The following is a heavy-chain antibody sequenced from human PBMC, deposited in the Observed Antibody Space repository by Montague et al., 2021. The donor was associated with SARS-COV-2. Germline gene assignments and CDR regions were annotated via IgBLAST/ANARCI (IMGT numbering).Heavy chain of an antibody. D-gene: IGHD1-1*01. Sequence: CAISGDSVSRNSAAWNWIRQSPSRGLEWLGRTYYRSKWYNDYAVSVKSRITTNPDTSKNQFSLKLRSVTAADTAVYFCARDGLERQWWMLGWFDPWGQGTLVTVSS. J-gene: IGHJ5*02. CDR1: GDSVSRNSAA. CDR2: TYYRSKWYN. CDR3: ARDGLERQWWMLGWFDP. V-gene: IGHV6-1*01.